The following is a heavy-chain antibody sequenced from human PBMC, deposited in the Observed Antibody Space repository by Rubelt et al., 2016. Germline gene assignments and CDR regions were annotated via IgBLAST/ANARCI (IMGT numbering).Heavy chain of an antibody. D-gene: IGHD1-1*01. J-gene: IGHJ4*02. CDR3: ARFLRDSMNDRDY. V-gene: IGHV4-34*01. Sequence: QVQLQQWGAGLLKPSETLSLTCAVYGGSFSGYYWSWIRQPPGKGLEWIGEIYHSGCTNYNPSLKSRATISVDKSKKQFSLKLSSVTAADTAVYYCARFLRDSMNDRDYWGQGTLVTVSS. CDR1: GGSFSGYY. CDR2: IYHSGCT.